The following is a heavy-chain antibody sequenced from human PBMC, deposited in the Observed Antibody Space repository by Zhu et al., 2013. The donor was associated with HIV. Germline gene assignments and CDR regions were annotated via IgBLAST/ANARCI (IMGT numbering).Heavy chain of an antibody. D-gene: IGHD3-9*01. Sequence: QVQLVQSGAEVKKPGPSVRGLLRGLWYIPSETIIFTGCDRPLGQGLEWMGGSTLRISTEIMHRCSAARVTLTGDTSITTAYLDLNSLTSDDTAVYYCVRDSNYDVLTASWFDPWGQGTLVIVS. V-gene: IGHV1-2*02. J-gene: IGHJ5*02. CDR3: VRDSNYDVLTASWFDP. CDR1: YIPSETI. CDR2: STLRIST.